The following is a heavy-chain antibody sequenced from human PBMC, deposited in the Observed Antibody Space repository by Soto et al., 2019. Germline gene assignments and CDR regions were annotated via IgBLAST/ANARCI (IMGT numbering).Heavy chain of an antibody. CDR2: TYYRSKWYN. CDR3: ARELVYSSSWSYGMDV. V-gene: IGHV6-1*01. J-gene: IGHJ6*02. Sequence: PSQTLSLTCAISGDSVSSNSAAWNWIRQSPSRGLEWLGGTYYRSKWYNDYAVSVKSRITINPDTSKNQFSLQLNSVTPEDTAVYYCARELVYSSSWSYGMDVWGQGTTVTVSS. D-gene: IGHD6-13*01. CDR1: GDSVSSNSAA.